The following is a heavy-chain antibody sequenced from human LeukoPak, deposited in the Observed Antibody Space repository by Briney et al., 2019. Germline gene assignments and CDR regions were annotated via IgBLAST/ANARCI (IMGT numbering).Heavy chain of an antibody. J-gene: IGHJ2*01. CDR1: GGSISSGGYY. CDR3: ARAPGYYDSSGYRYCYFDL. CDR2: INHSGST. Sequence: PSETLSLTCAVSGGSISSGGYYWSWIRQPPGKGLEWIGEINHSGSTNYNPSLKSRVTISVDTSKNQFSLKLSSVTAADTAVYYCARAPGYYDSSGYRYCYFDLWGRGTLVTVSS. D-gene: IGHD3-22*01. V-gene: IGHV4-34*01.